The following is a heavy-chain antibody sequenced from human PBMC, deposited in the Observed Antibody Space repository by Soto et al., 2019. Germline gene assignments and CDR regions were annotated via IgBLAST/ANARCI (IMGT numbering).Heavy chain of an antibody. CDR3: AKGYLALVRNSVVPAFDYYYYGMDV. CDR1: GFTFRSYG. D-gene: IGHD2-2*01. CDR2: TSYDGSNK. J-gene: IGHJ6*02. Sequence: QVQLVESGGGVVQPGRSLRLSCAASGFTFRSYGMHWVRQAPGKGLEWVAVTSYDGSNKYYADSVKGRFTISRDKSKNTLYLQINSLRAEDTAVYYCAKGYLALVRNSVVPAFDYYYYGMDVWGQGTTVTVSS. V-gene: IGHV3-30*18.